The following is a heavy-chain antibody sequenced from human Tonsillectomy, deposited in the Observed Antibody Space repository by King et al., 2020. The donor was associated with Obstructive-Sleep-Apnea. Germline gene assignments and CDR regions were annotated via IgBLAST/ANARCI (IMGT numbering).Heavy chain of an antibody. CDR1: GGAFSDYY. CDR3: AKGSSSWYPDYFDY. J-gene: IGHJ4*02. CDR2: ITHSGNT. V-gene: IGHV4-34*01. D-gene: IGHD6-13*01. Sequence: VQLQQWGAGLLKPSETLSLTCAVYGGAFSDYYWSWIRKPPGKGLEWMGEITHSGNTNYNPSLKSRVTISVDTSKNQFALKLSSVTAADTAMYYCAKGSSSWYPDYFDYWGQGTLVTVSS.